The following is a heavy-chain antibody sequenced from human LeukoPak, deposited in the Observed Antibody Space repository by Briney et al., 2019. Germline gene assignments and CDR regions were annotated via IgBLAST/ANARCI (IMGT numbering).Heavy chain of an antibody. CDR1: GYTLTELS. CDR2: FDPEDGET. Sequence: ASVKVSCKVSGYTLTELSMHWVRQAPGKGLEWMGGFDPEDGETIYAQKFQGRVTMAEDTSTDTAYMELSSLRPEDTAVYYCATGGYCSSTSCYYSRYYYYGMDVWGQGTTVTVSS. J-gene: IGHJ6*02. CDR3: ATGGYCSSTSCYYSRYYYYGMDV. D-gene: IGHD2-2*01. V-gene: IGHV1-24*01.